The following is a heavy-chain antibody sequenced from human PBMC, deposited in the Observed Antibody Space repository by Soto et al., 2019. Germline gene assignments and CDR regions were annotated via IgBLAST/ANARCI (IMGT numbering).Heavy chain of an antibody. CDR1: GFTFSRDA. D-gene: IGHD2-2*01. CDR3: ARDEGYGSNSGWYFDL. V-gene: IGHV3-30*04. CDR2: ISYHGKKT. J-gene: IGHJ2*01. Sequence: LRLSCAASGFTFSRDAMHWVRRAPGKGLEWVAVISYHGKKTYYADSVQGRFTISRDNSKNTLYLQMNSLGLEDTAVYYCARDEGYGSNSGWYFDLWGRGTLVTVSS.